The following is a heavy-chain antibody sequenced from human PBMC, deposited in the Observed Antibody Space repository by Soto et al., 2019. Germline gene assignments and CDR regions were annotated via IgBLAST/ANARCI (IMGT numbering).Heavy chain of an antibody. V-gene: IGHV2-5*02. Sequence: SGPTLVNPTQTLTLTCSLSGFSVSSNGARVGWIRQPPGKALEWLALIYWDDDKKYNPSLKSRLTITKDTSENQVVLTLTDVDPADTATYYCVHGTIGSYGHVYFDYWGQGTLVTVYS. CDR3: VHGTIGSYGHVYFDY. CDR1: GFSVSSNGAR. CDR2: IYWDDDK. D-gene: IGHD5-18*01. J-gene: IGHJ4*02.